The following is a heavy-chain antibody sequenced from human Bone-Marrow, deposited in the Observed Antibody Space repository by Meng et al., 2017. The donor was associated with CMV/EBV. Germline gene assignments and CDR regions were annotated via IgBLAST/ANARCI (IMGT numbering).Heavy chain of an antibody. J-gene: IGHJ4*02. Sequence: SCNASGYPCTGYHINWVRQAPGQGLEWMGWMDPGSLSRGYAQKFQGRVTMTRDTPISTSYMDLSSLQSEDTAVYYCAVRSISGSFDYWGQGTLVTVSS. CDR1: GYPCTGYH. CDR3: AVRSISGSFDY. V-gene: IGHV1-8*01. CDR2: MDPGSLSR. D-gene: IGHD1-26*01.